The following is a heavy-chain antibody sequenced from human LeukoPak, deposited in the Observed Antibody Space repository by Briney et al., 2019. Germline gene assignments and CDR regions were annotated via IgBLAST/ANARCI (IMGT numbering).Heavy chain of an antibody. J-gene: IGHJ4*02. V-gene: IGHV4-34*01. Sequence: SETLSLTCAVYGGSFSGYYWSWIRQPPGKGLEWIGEINHSGSTNYNPSLKSRVTISVDTSKNQFSLKLSSVTAADTAVYYCARCGLNYYDSSGYLFWGQGTLVTVSS. CDR1: GGSFSGYY. CDR3: ARCGLNYYDSSGYLF. D-gene: IGHD3-22*01. CDR2: INHSGST.